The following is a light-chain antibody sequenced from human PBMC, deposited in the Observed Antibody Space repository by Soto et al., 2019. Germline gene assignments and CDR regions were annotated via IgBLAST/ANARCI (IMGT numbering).Light chain of an antibody. V-gene: IGKV3-20*01. CDR2: GAS. Sequence: EIVLTQSPGTLSLSPGERATLSCRASQSINNRYLAWYQQKPGQPPRLLIYGASSRATGLPDRFSGSGSGTDFTLTISRLEPEDFAVYYCQQFASAPGFTFGPGTKLDMK. J-gene: IGKJ3*01. CDR1: QSINNRY. CDR3: QQFASAPGFT.